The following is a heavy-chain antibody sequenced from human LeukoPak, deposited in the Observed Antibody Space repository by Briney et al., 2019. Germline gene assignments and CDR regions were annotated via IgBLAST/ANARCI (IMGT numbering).Heavy chain of an antibody. Sequence: SETLSLTCTVSGGSISGSSYYWGWIRQPPGKGLEWIGSIYYSGSTYYNPSLKSRVTISVDTSKNQFSLKLSSVTAADTAVYYCARDYSTIDASDYWGQGTLVTVSS. CDR1: GGSISGSSYY. V-gene: IGHV4-39*07. J-gene: IGHJ4*02. CDR2: IYYSGST. D-gene: IGHD6-13*01. CDR3: ARDYSTIDASDY.